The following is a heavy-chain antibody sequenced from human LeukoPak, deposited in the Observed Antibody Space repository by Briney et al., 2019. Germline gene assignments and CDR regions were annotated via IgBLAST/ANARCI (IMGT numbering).Heavy chain of an antibody. CDR1: GFTFSPFS. CDR2: IDGSSSIT. CDR3: ARDYWYSIDY. J-gene: IGHJ4*02. V-gene: IGHV3-48*02. Sequence: GGSLRLSCAASGFTFSPFSMNWVRQAPGKGLVWVSYIDGSSSITFYTDSVKGRFTISRDNAKNLLYLQMNSLGDEDTAVYYCARDYWYSIDYWGQGTLVTVSS. D-gene: IGHD2-8*02.